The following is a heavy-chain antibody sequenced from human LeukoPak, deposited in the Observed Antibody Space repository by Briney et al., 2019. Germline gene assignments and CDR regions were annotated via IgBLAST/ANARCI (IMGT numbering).Heavy chain of an antibody. CDR2: IYYSGST. Sequence: PSGTLSLTCTVSGGSISSSSYYWGWIRQPPGKGLEWIGSIYYSGSTYYNPSLKSRVTISVDTSKNQFSLRLSSVTAADTAVYYCARSGVGIPFDYWGQGTLVTVSS. J-gene: IGHJ4*02. CDR1: GGSISSSSYY. V-gene: IGHV4-39*01. D-gene: IGHD3-3*01. CDR3: ARSGVGIPFDY.